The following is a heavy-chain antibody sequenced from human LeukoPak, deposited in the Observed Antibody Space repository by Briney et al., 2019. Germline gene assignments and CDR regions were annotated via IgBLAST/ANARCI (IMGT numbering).Heavy chain of an antibody. D-gene: IGHD3-9*01. Sequence: GGSLRLSCAASGFTFIDYDMHWVRQAPGPGLEWVSSISSSSSYIYYADSVKGRFTISSDNAKNSLYLQMNSRRAEDTAVYYCARDPDVILTRYYYGMDVWGQGTTVTVSS. V-gene: IGHV3-21*01. J-gene: IGHJ6*02. CDR3: ARDPDVILTRYYYGMDV. CDR2: ISSSSSYI. CDR1: GFTFIDYD.